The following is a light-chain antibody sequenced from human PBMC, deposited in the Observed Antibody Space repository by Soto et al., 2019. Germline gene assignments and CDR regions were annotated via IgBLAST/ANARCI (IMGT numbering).Light chain of an antibody. CDR3: QQYAASPLT. J-gene: IGKJ4*01. Sequence: IVLTQSPGTLSVSPGERVTLSCRASEIVGRNYLAWYQQKSGQAPRLLIHTASSRATGIPDRFSGSGSGTDFTLTISRLEPEDFAVYYCQQYAASPLTFGGGAKVETK. CDR2: TAS. V-gene: IGKV3-20*01. CDR1: EIVGRNY.